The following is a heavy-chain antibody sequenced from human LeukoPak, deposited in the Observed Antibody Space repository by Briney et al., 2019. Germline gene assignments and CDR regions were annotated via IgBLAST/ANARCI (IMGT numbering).Heavy chain of an antibody. CDR2: IYYSGST. CDR3: ARNIVVVPAAIGYGAFDI. J-gene: IGHJ3*02. V-gene: IGHV4-61*10. D-gene: IGHD2-2*01. Sequence: PSQTLSLTCTVSGGSISSGSYYWSWIRQPAGKGLEWIGYIYYSGSTNYNPSLKSRVTISVDTSKNQFSLKLSSVTAADTAVYYCARNIVVVPAAIGYGAFDIWGQGTMVTVSS. CDR1: GGSISSGSYY.